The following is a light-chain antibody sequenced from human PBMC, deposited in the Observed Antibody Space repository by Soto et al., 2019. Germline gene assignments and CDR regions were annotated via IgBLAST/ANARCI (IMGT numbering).Light chain of an antibody. CDR2: GAS. J-gene: IGKJ1*01. CDR1: QSVNSN. V-gene: IGKV3-15*01. Sequence: EIVLSQSPGTVSLSPGERATLSCRASQSVNSNYLAWYQQKPGQAPRLLIYGASTRATGIPARFSGSGSGTEFTLTISSLQSEDFAVYYCQQYNNWPPWTFGQGTKVDIK. CDR3: QQYNNWPPWT.